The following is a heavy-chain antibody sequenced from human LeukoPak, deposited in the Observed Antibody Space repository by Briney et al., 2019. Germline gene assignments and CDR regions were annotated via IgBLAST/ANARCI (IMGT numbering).Heavy chain of an antibody. Sequence: SETLSLTCTVPGGSISSSSYYWGWIRQPPGKGLEWIGSIYYSGSTYYNPSLKSRVTISVDTSKNQFSLKLSSVTAADTAVYYCTGLPLSAAAGLYYFDYWGQGTLVTVSS. V-gene: IGHV4-39*01. CDR2: IYYSGST. J-gene: IGHJ4*02. CDR1: GGSISSSSYY. CDR3: TGLPLSAAAGLYYFDY. D-gene: IGHD6-25*01.